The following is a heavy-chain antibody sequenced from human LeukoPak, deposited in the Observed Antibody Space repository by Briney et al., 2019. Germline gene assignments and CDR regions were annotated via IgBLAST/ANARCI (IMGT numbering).Heavy chain of an antibody. CDR2: LSGSGDTT. J-gene: IGHJ4*02. V-gene: IGHV3-23*01. D-gene: IGHD6-13*01. CDR1: GFSFRNYG. Sequence: HSGGSLRLSCAASGFSFRNYGMSWVRQAPGKGLEWVSALSGSGDTTYYGDSERGRFTISRDNSKNTLYLQMNSLRDEDTAVYYCAKDRPSGAGAEDYWGQGTLVTVSS. CDR3: AKDRPSGAGAEDY.